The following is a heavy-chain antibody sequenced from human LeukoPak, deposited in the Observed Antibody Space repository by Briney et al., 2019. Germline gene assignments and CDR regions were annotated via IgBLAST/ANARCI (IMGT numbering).Heavy chain of an antibody. V-gene: IGHV1-69*06. CDR2: IIPIFGTA. D-gene: IGHD3-22*01. Sequence: ASVKVSCKASGGTFSGYAISWVRQAPGQGLEWMGGIIPIFGTANYAQNFQGRVTITADKSTSTAYMELSSLRSEDTAIYYCARVSESGYYYDSSGYYRYWGQGTLVTVSS. CDR1: GGTFSGYA. J-gene: IGHJ4*02. CDR3: ARVSESGYYYDSSGYYRY.